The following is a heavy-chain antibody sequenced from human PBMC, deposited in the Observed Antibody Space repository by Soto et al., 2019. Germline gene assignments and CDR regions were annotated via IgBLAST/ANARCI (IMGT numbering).Heavy chain of an antibody. CDR1: GGSISSNY. Sequence: QVQLQESGPGLVKPSETLSLTCTVSGGSISSNYWSWIRQPPGKGLEWIGYIYYSGSTNYNPSLKSRVTISVDTSKNQFSLKLSSVTAADTAVYYCARGGAAAGHFDYWGQGTLVTVSS. CDR2: IYYSGST. V-gene: IGHV4-59*01. J-gene: IGHJ4*02. CDR3: ARGGAAAGHFDY. D-gene: IGHD6-13*01.